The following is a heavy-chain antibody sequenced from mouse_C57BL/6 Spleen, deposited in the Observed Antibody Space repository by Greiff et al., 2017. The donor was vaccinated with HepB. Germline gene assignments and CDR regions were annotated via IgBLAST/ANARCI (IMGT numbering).Heavy chain of an antibody. CDR3: ARGIWGDDYGHY. D-gene: IGHD2-4*01. CDR1: GFNIKNTY. J-gene: IGHJ2*01. V-gene: IGHV14-3*01. Sequence: VHVKQSVAELVRPGASVKLSCTASGFNIKNTYMHWVKQRPEQGLEWIGRIDPANGNTKYAPKFQGKATITADTSSNTAYLQLSSLTSEDTAIYYCARGIWGDDYGHYWGQGTTLTVSS. CDR2: IDPANGNT.